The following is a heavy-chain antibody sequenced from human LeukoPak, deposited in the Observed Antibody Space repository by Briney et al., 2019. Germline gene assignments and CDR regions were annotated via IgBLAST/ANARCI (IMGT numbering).Heavy chain of an antibody. J-gene: IGHJ6*03. CDR3: ARVPSDSSGYSYYYYYMDV. D-gene: IGHD3-22*01. CDR1: GYSFTSYW. V-gene: IGHV5-51*01. Sequence: GESLKISCKCSGYSFTSYWIGWVRQMPGKGLEWMGIIYPGDSDTRYSPSFQGQVTISADKSISTAYLQWSSLKASDTAMYYCARVPSDSSGYSYYYYYMDVWGKGTTVTVSS. CDR2: IYPGDSDT.